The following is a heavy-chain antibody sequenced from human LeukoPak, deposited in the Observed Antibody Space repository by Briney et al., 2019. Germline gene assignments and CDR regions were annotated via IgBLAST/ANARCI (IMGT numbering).Heavy chain of an antibody. CDR2: IHSSGTT. J-gene: IGHJ3*02. Sequence: SETLSLTCTVSDGSFSGYYWSWIWKPPGKGLEWIGDIHSSGTTNYNPSLKSRVTISVDTSKNQFSLRLGPVTAADTAVYYCARRSRTSWAFDIWGQGTMVTVSS. CDR1: DGSFSGYY. V-gene: IGHV4-4*09. D-gene: IGHD2-2*01. CDR3: ARRSRTSWAFDI.